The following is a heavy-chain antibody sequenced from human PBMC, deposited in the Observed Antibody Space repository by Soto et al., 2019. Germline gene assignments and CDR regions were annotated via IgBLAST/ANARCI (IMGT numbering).Heavy chain of an antibody. V-gene: IGHV1-69*12. CDR1: GGTFSSYG. Sequence: QVQLVQSGAEVKKPGSSVKVSCKASGGTFSSYGISWVRQAPGQGLEWMGGIIPIFATASYAQKVQGRVTISADESTSTAYMELSSLRSEDTAVYYCARGTICGVGFFTDYYHYYGMDVWGQGTTVTVSS. J-gene: IGHJ6*02. D-gene: IGHD3-3*01. CDR2: IIPIFATA. CDR3: ARGTICGVGFFTDYYHYYGMDV.